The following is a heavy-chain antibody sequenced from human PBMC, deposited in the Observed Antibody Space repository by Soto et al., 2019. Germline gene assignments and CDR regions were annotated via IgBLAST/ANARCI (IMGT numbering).Heavy chain of an antibody. CDR2: IYYSGST. Sequence: SETLSLTCTVSGGSISSYYWSWIRQPPGKGLEWIGYIYYSGSTNYNPSLKSRVTISVDTSKNQFSLKLSSVTAADTAVYYCARVSPLTGGYFDYWGQGTLVTVSS. J-gene: IGHJ4*02. CDR1: GGSISSYY. D-gene: IGHD7-27*01. CDR3: ARVSPLTGGYFDY. V-gene: IGHV4-59*01.